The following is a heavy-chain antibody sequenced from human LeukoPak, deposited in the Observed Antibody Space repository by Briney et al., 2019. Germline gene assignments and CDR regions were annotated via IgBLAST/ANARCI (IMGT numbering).Heavy chain of an antibody. D-gene: IGHD3-3*01. J-gene: IGHJ4*02. CDR1: GFTFNSYW. CDR2: IRQDGSEK. Sequence: PGGSLRLSCAASGFTFNSYWMSWVRQAPGKGLEWVANIRQDGSEKYYVDSVKGRFAISRDNAKNSLYLQMNSLRAEDTAVYYCATDRGWRTSGYYLYYFEYWGQGTLVTYSS. CDR3: ATDRGWRTSGYYLYYFEY. V-gene: IGHV3-7*01.